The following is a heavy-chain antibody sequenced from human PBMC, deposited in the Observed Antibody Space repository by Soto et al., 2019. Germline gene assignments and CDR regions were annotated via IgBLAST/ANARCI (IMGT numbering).Heavy chain of an antibody. CDR2: IYYSGST. CDR3: ARFGYVDTAMVYYFDY. Sequence: SETLSLTCTVSGVSISSYYWSWIRQPPGKGLEWIGYIYYSGSTNYNPSLKSRVTISVDTSKNQFSLKLSSVTAADTAVYYCARFGYVDTAMVYYFDYWGQGTLVTVSS. J-gene: IGHJ4*02. V-gene: IGHV4-59*08. D-gene: IGHD5-18*01. CDR1: GVSISSYY.